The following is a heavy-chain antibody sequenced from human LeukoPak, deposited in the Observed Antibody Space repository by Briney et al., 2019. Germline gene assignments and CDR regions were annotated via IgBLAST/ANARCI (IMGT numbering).Heavy chain of an antibody. CDR1: GHTLSELS. V-gene: IGHV1-24*01. Sequence: ASVKVSCKVSGHTLSELSMHWVRQGHGKGLEWIGGFDPEDVETIYAQKFQGRVTMTEDTSIETTYMELTSLTSEDTAVYYCATGHYYGSGRLPQAMDVWGKGTTVTISS. CDR3: ATGHYYGSGRLPQAMDV. CDR2: FDPEDVET. J-gene: IGHJ6*04. D-gene: IGHD3-10*01.